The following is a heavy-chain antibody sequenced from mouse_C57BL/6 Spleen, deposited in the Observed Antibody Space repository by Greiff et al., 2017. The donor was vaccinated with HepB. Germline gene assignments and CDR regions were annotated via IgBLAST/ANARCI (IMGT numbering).Heavy chain of an antibody. CDR2: IDPSDSET. J-gene: IGHJ2*01. Sequence: VQLQQPGAELVRPGSSVKLSCKASGYTFTSYWMHWVKPRPIQGLEWIGNIDPSDSETHYNQKFKDKATLTVDKSSSTAYMQLSSLTSEDSAVYYCARFITTGGYFDYWGQGTTLTVSS. D-gene: IGHD1-1*01. CDR3: ARFITTGGYFDY. CDR1: GYTFTSYW. V-gene: IGHV1-52*01.